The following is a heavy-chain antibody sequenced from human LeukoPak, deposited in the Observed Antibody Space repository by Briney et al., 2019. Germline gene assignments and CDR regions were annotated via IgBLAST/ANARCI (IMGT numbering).Heavy chain of an antibody. CDR1: GDSVSSNSAA. Sequence: SQTLSLTCAISGDSVSSNSAAWNWIRQSPSRGLEWLGRTYYRSKWYNDYAVSVKSRITINPDTSKNQFYLQLNSVTPEDTAVYYCARLEYSSSSGWFDPWGQGTLVTVSS. D-gene: IGHD6-6*01. J-gene: IGHJ5*02. CDR3: ARLEYSSSSGWFDP. V-gene: IGHV6-1*01. CDR2: TYYRSKWYN.